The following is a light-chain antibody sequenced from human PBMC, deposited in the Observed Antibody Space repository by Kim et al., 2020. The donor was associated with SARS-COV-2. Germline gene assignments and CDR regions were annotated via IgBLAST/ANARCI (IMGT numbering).Light chain of an antibody. V-gene: IGLV2-14*03. Sequence: LTQPASVSGSPGQSITISCTGTSSNVGGYNYVSWYQQHPGKAPKLMIYDVGTRPSGVSDRFSGSKSGNTSSLTISGLQTEDEADYYCSSYTTTTTRVFGGGTQLTVL. CDR2: DVG. J-gene: IGLJ3*02. CDR1: SSNVGGYNY. CDR3: SSYTTTTTRV.